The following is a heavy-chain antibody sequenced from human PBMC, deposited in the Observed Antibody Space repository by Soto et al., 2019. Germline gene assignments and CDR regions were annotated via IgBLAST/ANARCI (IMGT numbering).Heavy chain of an antibody. CDR2: IIPLFGTT. CDR3: ARDLGSGYDPGDY. J-gene: IGHJ4*02. D-gene: IGHD5-12*01. V-gene: IGHV1-69*14. Sequence: QVQLVQSGAEVKKPGSSVKVSCKASGDTFSGYSISWVRQAPGQGLEWMGGIIPLFGTTNYAQRFQGRVTITADKSTSTAYMALSSLKSEDTAISYCARDLGSGYDPGDYWGQGTLVTVSS. CDR1: GDTFSGYS.